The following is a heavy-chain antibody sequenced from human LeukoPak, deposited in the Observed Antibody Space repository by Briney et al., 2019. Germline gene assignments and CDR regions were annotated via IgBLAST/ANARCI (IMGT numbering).Heavy chain of an antibody. J-gene: IGHJ6*02. D-gene: IGHD3-9*01. Sequence: SETLSLTCIVSGGSISSYYWSWIRQPPGKGLEWIGYIYYSGSTNYNPSPKSRVTISVDTSKNQFSLKLSSVTAADTAVYYCARDNDISRGFYYAMDVWGQGTTVIVSS. V-gene: IGHV4-59*01. CDR1: GGSISSYY. CDR3: ARDNDISRGFYYAMDV. CDR2: IYYSGST.